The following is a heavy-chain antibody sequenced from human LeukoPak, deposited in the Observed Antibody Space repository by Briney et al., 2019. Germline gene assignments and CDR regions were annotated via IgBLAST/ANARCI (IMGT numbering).Heavy chain of an antibody. Sequence: ASVKVFCKASGYTFTGYYMHWVRQAPGQGLEWMGWINPNSGDTNYAQKFQGRVTMTRDTSISTAFMELTRLRSDDTAVYYCARGSAAAPYFFDCWGQGALVTVSS. D-gene: IGHD2-2*01. CDR2: INPNSGDT. J-gene: IGHJ4*02. CDR3: ARGSAAAPYFFDC. CDR1: GYTFTGYY. V-gene: IGHV1-2*02.